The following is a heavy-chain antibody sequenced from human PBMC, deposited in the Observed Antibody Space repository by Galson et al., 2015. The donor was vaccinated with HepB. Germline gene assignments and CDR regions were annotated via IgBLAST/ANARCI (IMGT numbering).Heavy chain of an antibody. CDR1: GGTFSRHT. Sequence: SVKVSCKASGGTFSRHTISWLRQAPGQGLEWMGGIIPIFGSGNYAQKFRGRVTITADESKSTTYMELSSLRSEDTAVYYCARQYDTSGYYPYWGRGTLVTVSS. CDR2: IIPIFGSG. J-gene: IGHJ4*02. CDR3: ARQYDTSGYYPY. D-gene: IGHD3-22*01. V-gene: IGHV1-69*13.